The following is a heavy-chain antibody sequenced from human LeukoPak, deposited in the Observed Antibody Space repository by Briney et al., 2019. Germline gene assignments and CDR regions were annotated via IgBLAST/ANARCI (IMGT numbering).Heavy chain of an antibody. CDR3: AKEGDYGDYNY. J-gene: IGHJ4*02. D-gene: IGHD4-17*01. CDR2: ISYDGSNK. Sequence: PGGSLRLSCAASGFTFSSYGMHWVRQAPGKGLEWVAVISYDGSNKYYADSVKGRFTISRDNSKNTLYLQMNSLRAEDTAVYYCAKEGDYGDYNYWGQGTPVTVSS. V-gene: IGHV3-30*18. CDR1: GFTFSSYG.